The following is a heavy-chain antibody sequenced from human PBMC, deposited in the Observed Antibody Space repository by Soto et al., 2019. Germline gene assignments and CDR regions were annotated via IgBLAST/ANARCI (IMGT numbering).Heavy chain of an antibody. Sequence: GGSLRLSCAASGFTFSSYAMTWVRQAPGKGLGWVSTIRGSDGSTYYADSVKGRFTISRDNSVNTLFLRMNSLRAEDTAVYYCAKGGYTSPFDYWGLGTLVTVSS. CDR3: AKGGYTSPFDY. CDR1: GFTFSSYA. CDR2: IRGSDGST. V-gene: IGHV3-23*01. D-gene: IGHD5-12*01. J-gene: IGHJ4*02.